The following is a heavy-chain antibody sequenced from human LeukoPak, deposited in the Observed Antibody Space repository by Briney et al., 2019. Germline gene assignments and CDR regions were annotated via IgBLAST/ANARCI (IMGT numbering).Heavy chain of an antibody. CDR2: SGTRSTSI. CDR1: GFTFSGYS. D-gene: IGHD3-22*01. CDR3: AREVSEGFDF. Sequence: TGGSLRLSCTASGFTFSGYSMNWIRQAPGKGLEWVSSSGTRSTSIYHAGSVKGRFAISRDNAKNSLYLQMNSLRAEDTAVYYCAREVSEGFDFWGQGTLVTVSS. V-gene: IGHV3-21*01. J-gene: IGHJ4*02.